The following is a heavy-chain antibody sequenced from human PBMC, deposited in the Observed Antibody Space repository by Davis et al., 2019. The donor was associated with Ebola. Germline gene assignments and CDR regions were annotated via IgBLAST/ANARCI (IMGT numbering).Heavy chain of an antibody. CDR1: GFTFSSYW. V-gene: IGHV3-74*01. CDR3: ARDQGGSSPGNYYGMDV. J-gene: IGHJ6*04. Sequence: HTGGSLRLSCAASGFTFSSYWMSWVRQAPGKGLVWVSRIDSSGRNTNYVDSVKGRFTISRDNAKNSLYLQMNSLRAEDTAVYYCARDQGGSSPGNYYGMDVWGKGTTVTVSS. D-gene: IGHD6-13*01. CDR2: IDSSGRNT.